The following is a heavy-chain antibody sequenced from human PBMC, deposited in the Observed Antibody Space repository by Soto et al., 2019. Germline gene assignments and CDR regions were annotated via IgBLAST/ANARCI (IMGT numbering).Heavy chain of an antibody. CDR3: AKSDLEWSLDYYGMDV. D-gene: IGHD3-3*01. CDR1: GFTFSSYG. V-gene: IGHV3-30*18. Sequence: SLRLSCAASGFTFSSYGMHWVRQAPGKGLELVALISSDGSNKYYADSVKGRFTISRDNSKNTLYLQVNSLRAEDTAVYYCAKSDLEWSLDYYGMDVWGQGTTVNVSS. J-gene: IGHJ6*02. CDR2: ISSDGSNK.